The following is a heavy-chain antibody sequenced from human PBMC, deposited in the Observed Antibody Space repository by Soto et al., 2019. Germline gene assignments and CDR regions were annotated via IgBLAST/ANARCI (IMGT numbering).Heavy chain of an antibody. J-gene: IGHJ4*02. CDR3: ARGSRFWSGYFDY. CDR1: GGSISSYY. Sequence: SETLSLTCTVSGGSISSYYWSWIRQPPGKGLGWIGYIYYSGSTNYNPSLKSRVTISVDTSKNQFSLKLSSVTAADTAVYYCARGSRFWSGYFDYWGQGTLVTVSS. D-gene: IGHD3-3*01. CDR2: IYYSGST. V-gene: IGHV4-59*08.